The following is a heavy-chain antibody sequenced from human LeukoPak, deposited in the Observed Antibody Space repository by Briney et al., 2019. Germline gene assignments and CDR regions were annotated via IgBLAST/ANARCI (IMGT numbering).Heavy chain of an antibody. V-gene: IGHV1-8*03. CDR1: GYTFTGYY. D-gene: IGHD3-10*01. J-gene: IGHJ6*03. CDR3: ARRHYYGSGSYLGYYMDV. CDR2: MNPNSGNT. Sequence: GASVKVSCKASGYTFTGYYMHWVRQAPGQGLEWMGWMNPNSGNTGYAQKFQGRVTITRNTSISTAYMELSSLRSEDTAVYYCARRHYYGSGSYLGYYMDVWGKGTTVTVSS.